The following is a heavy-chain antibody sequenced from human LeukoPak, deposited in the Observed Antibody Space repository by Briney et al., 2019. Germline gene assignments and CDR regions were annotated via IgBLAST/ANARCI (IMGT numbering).Heavy chain of an antibody. V-gene: IGHV3-21*01. D-gene: IGHD3-3*01. CDR1: GVTFSSYS. CDR2: ISSSSSYI. Sequence: GGSLRLSCAASGVTFSSYSMNWVRQAPGKGLEWVSSISSSSSYIYYADSVKGRFTISGDNAKNSLYLQMNSLSAEDTAVYYCASNRRFLEWLLDYWGQGTLVTVSS. CDR3: ASNRRFLEWLLDY. J-gene: IGHJ4*02.